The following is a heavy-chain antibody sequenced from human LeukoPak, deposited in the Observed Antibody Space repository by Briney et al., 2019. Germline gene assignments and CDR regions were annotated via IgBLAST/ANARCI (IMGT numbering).Heavy chain of an antibody. V-gene: IGHV1-18*01. CDR1: GYTFTISG. CDR2: ICVYNGNT. J-gene: IGHJ4*02. CDR3: AGDQGDSSVSLGY. D-gene: IGHD3-22*01. Sequence: ASVTLSFTSSGYTFTISGNSWIRLGQGQGLEWMGLICVYNGNTNYAQKLQGRVTITTDTFTSTAFMEMWILRSAATAAYCSAGDQGDSSVSLGYWGQGTLVTVSS.